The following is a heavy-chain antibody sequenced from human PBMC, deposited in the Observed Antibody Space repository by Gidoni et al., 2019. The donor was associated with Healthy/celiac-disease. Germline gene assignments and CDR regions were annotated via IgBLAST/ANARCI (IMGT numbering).Heavy chain of an antibody. J-gene: IGHJ6*02. CDR3: ARVLVGERYCSSTSCYPHYYYGMDV. CDR1: GYTFTSYG. D-gene: IGHD2-2*01. CDR2: ISAYNGNT. Sequence: QVQLVQSGAEVKKPGASVKVSCKASGYTFTSYGISWVRQAPGQGLEWMGWISAYNGNTNYAQKLQGRVTMTTDTSTSTAYMELRSLRSDDTAVYYCARVLVGERYCSSTSCYPHYYYGMDVWGQGTTVTVSS. V-gene: IGHV1-18*01.